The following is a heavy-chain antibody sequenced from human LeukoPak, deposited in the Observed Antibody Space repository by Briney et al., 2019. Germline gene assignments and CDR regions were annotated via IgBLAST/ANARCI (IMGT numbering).Heavy chain of an antibody. CDR2: IYSGGST. D-gene: IGHD2/OR15-2a*01. CDR1: GFTFSSYS. V-gene: IGHV3-66*01. Sequence: GGSLRLSCAASGFTFSSYSMNWVRQAPGKGLEWVSVIYSGGSTYYADSVKGRFTISRDNSKNTLYLQMNSLRAEDTAVYYCARVIVPRGYFDYWGQGTLVTVSS. J-gene: IGHJ4*02. CDR3: ARVIVPRGYFDY.